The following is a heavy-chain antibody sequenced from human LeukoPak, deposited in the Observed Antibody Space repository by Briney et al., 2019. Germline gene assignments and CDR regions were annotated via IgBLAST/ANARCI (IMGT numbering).Heavy chain of an antibody. CDR3: VKGYYYVSVSYWDY. V-gene: IGHV3-64D*06. CDR2: ISSNGGST. Sequence: GGSLRVSRSASGFTFCSYAMHWVRQAPGKGLEYVSAISSNGGSTYYADSVKGRFTISRDNSKNTLYLQMSSLRAEDTAVYYCVKGYYYVSVSYWDYWGQGTLVTVSS. CDR1: GFTFCSYA. J-gene: IGHJ4*02. D-gene: IGHD3-10*01.